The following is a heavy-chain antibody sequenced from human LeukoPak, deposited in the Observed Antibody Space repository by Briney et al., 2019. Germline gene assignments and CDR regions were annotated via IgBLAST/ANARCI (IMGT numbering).Heavy chain of an antibody. J-gene: IGHJ4*02. D-gene: IGHD3-16*01. V-gene: IGHV4-39*07. CDR2: IYYSGST. CDR1: GGSISSSSYY. Sequence: RSETLSLTCTVSGGSISSSSYYWGWMRQPPGKGLEWIGSIYYSGSTYYNPSLKSRVTISVDTSKNQFSLKLSSVTAADTAVYYCARDLMGFDYWGQGTLVTVSS. CDR3: ARDLMGFDY.